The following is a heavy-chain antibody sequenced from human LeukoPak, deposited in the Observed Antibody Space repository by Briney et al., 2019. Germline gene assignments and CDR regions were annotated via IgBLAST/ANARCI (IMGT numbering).Heavy chain of an antibody. D-gene: IGHD3-9*01. CDR1: GGSISSSSYY. V-gene: IGHV4-39*07. CDR3: ARGGSYYDILTGYYGGVGYYFDY. Sequence: SETLSLTCTVSGGSISSSSYYWGWIRQPPGKGLEWIGSIYYSGSTNYNPSLKSRVTISVDTSKNQFSLKLSPVTAADTAVYYCARGGSYYDILTGYYGGVGYYFDYWGQGTLVTVSS. J-gene: IGHJ4*02. CDR2: IYYSGST.